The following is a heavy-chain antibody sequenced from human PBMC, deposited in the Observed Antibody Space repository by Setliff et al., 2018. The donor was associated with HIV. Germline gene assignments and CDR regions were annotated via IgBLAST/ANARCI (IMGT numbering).Heavy chain of an antibody. Sequence: PSETLSLTCTVSGGSISSSNYYWGWIRQPPGKGREWIGRIFYSGSANYNPSLSSPVTVSVDLSKNQFSLKVNSLTAADTGFYYCVRLRVRLPPSIFDYWGQGTLVTVSS. J-gene: IGHJ4*02. CDR1: GGSISSSNYY. CDR2: IFYSGSA. CDR3: VRLRVRLPPSIFDY. V-gene: IGHV4-39*07. D-gene: IGHD2-21*01.